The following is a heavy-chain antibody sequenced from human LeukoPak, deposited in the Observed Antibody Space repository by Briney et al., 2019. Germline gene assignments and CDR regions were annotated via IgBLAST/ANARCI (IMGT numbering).Heavy chain of an antibody. CDR1: GYTFTGYY. J-gene: IGHJ4*02. D-gene: IGHD3-10*01. Sequence: ASVKVSFKSSGYTFTGYYMHLVRQAPGQGLEWMGWINPDSGGTNYAQKFQGRVTMTRDTSISTAYMELSRLRSDDTAVYYCAREASVWVRGVIILSSGFDYWGQGTLVTVSS. V-gene: IGHV1-2*02. CDR2: INPDSGGT. CDR3: AREASVWVRGVIILSSGFDY.